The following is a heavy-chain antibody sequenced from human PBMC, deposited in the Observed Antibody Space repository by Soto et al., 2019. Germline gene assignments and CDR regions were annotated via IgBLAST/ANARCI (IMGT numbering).Heavy chain of an antibody. CDR3: VRERADNWSDP. Sequence: GGSLRLSCAASGFTFSNHWMHWVRQAPGKGPVWVSRISNDGSDTTYADSVKGRFTISRDNAKNTVYLRMNSLRAEDTAVYHCVRERADNWSDPCGKETPVTVSS. V-gene: IGHV3-74*03. CDR2: ISNDGSDT. CDR1: GFTFSNHW. J-gene: IGHJ5*02.